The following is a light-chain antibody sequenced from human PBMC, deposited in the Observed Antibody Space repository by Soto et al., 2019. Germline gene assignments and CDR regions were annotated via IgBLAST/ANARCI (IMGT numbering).Light chain of an antibody. CDR2: EVS. J-gene: IGLJ1*01. V-gene: IGLV2-14*01. Sequence: QSALTQPASVSGSPGQSITISCTGTSSDVGGYNFVSWYQQHPGKAPKLMIYEVSNRPSGVSNRFSGSKSGNTASLTISGLQAEDEADYYRSSFTSGSTLFGTGTKLTVL. CDR1: SSDVGGYNF. CDR3: SSFTSGSTL.